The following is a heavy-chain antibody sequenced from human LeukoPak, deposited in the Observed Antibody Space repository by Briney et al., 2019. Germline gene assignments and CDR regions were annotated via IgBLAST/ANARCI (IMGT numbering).Heavy chain of an antibody. CDR1: GYSISSGYY. CDR2: IYHSGST. CDR3: ARLGHCSSTSCYSNWFDP. Sequence: SETLSLTCAVSGYSISSGYYWGWIRQPPGKGPEWIGSIYHSGSTYYNPSLKSRVTISVDTSKNQFSLKLSSVTAADTAVYYCARLGHCSSTSCYSNWFDPWGQGTLVTVSS. J-gene: IGHJ5*02. D-gene: IGHD2-2*01. V-gene: IGHV4-38-2*01.